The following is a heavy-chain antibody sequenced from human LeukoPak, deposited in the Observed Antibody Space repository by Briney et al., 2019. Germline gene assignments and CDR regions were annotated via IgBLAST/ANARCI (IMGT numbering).Heavy chain of an antibody. CDR3: AKDSGYYFNYAFDI. CDR2: IIWNSGSI. V-gene: IGHV3-9*03. J-gene: IGHJ3*02. D-gene: IGHD3-22*01. CDR1: GFTFXDYA. Sequence: AXXGFTFXDYAXHWVRQAPGKGXXGVXGIIWNSGSIVYADSVKGRFTISRDNAKNSLYLQVNSLRAEDMALYYCAKDSGYYFNYAFDIWGQGTMVTVSS.